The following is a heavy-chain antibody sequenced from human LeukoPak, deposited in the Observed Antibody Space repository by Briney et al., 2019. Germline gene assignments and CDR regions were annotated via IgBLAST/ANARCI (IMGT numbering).Heavy chain of an antibody. CDR2: IYYGRST. CDR1: GGSISSGNFY. V-gene: IGHV4-39*07. Sequence: PSETLSLTCTVSGGSISSGNFYWGWIRQSPVKGLEWIGSIYYGRSTYYNPSLESRVTMSLDTSKNQFSLKLTSVTAADTAVYYCARDRDSRNSFGMDVWGQGTSVTVSS. J-gene: IGHJ6*02. D-gene: IGHD6-13*01. CDR3: ARDRDSRNSFGMDV.